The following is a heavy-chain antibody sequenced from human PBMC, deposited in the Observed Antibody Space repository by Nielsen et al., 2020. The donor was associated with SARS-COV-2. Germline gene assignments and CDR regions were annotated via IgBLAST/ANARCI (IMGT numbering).Heavy chain of an antibody. J-gene: IGHJ4*02. CDR3: ARLMWYYDSSGYYWDY. V-gene: IGHV5-51*01. CDR2: IYPGDSDT. Sequence: GESLKISCKGSGHSFSTYWIGWVRQMPGKGLEWMGIIYPGDSDTRYSPSFQGQVTISADKSISTAYLQWSSLKASDTAMYYCARLMWYYDSSGYYWDYWGQGTLVTVSS. D-gene: IGHD3-22*01. CDR1: GHSFSTYW.